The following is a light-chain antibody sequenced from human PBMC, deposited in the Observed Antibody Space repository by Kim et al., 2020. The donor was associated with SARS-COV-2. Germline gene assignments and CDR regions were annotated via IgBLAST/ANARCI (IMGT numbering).Light chain of an antibody. CDR3: QVWDSSSNHVV. V-gene: IGLV3-21*04. CDR1: NIGSKS. J-gene: IGLJ3*02. CDR2: YDS. Sequence: APGTTARITCGRDNIGSKSVHWCQQKQSQATELVIYYDSDRPSGIPERFSGSNSGNTATLTISRLEAEDEADYYCQVWDSSSNHVVFGGGTQLTVL.